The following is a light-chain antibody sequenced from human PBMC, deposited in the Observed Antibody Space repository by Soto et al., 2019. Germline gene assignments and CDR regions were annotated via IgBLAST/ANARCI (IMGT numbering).Light chain of an antibody. CDR3: CSYAASYTLV. CDR2: DAT. V-gene: IGLV2-11*01. Sequence: QSALTQPGSVSASPGQSVTISCTGTSSNVGGYNYVSWYQQNPGKAPKLMIYDATKRPSGVTDRFSGSKSGNAASLTISGLQAEDEADYYCCSYAASYTLVFGGGTKLTVL. J-gene: IGLJ2*01. CDR1: SSNVGGYNY.